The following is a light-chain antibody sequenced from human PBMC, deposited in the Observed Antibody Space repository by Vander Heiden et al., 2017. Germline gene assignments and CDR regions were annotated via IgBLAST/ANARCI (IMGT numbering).Light chain of an antibody. CDR3: QLYDCNPPVT. CDR1: QSVLYSSNNKNY. J-gene: IGKJ2*01. Sequence: DIVMTQSPDSLAVSLGERATINCKSSQSVLYSSNNKNYLAWYQQKPGQPPKLLIYWASTRESGVPDRFSGSGCGTDFTLTISSLQAEDVAVYYCQLYDCNPPVTFGPGTKLEIK. CDR2: WAS. V-gene: IGKV4-1*01.